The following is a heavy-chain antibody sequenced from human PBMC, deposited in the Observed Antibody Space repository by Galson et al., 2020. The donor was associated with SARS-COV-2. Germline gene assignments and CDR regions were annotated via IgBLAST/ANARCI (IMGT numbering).Heavy chain of an antibody. CDR1: GYTFTSYG. Sequence: ASVKVSCKASGYTFTSYGISWVRQAPGQGLKWMGWISAYNGNTNYAQKLQGRVTMTTDTSTSTAYMELRSLRSDDTAVYYCARETNYGSGSYNWFDPWGQGTLVTVSS. D-gene: IGHD6-19*01. J-gene: IGHJ5*02. CDR3: ARETNYGSGSYNWFDP. V-gene: IGHV1-18*04. CDR2: ISAYNGNT.